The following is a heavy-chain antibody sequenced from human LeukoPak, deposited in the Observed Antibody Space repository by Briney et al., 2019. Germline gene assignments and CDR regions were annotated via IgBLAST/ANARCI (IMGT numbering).Heavy chain of an antibody. CDR3: ARERYCSSTSCLDYYYYMDV. J-gene: IGHJ6*03. V-gene: IGHV1-69*05. Sequence: SVKVSCKASGGTFSSYAISWVRQAPGQGLEWMGRIIPIFGTANYAQKFQGRVRITTDESTSTAYMELSSLRSEDTAVYYCARERYCSSTSCLDYYYYMDVWGKGTTVTVSS. D-gene: IGHD2-2*01. CDR1: GGTFSSYA. CDR2: IIPIFGTA.